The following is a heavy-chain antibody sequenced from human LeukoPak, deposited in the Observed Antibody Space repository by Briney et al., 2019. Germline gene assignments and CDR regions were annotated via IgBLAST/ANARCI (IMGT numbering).Heavy chain of an antibody. J-gene: IGHJ4*02. CDR1: GFTFSESW. V-gene: IGHV3-33*01. D-gene: IGHD3-22*01. Sequence: HTGGSLRLSCVVSGFTFSESWMSWVRQAPGKGLEWVAVIWYDGSNKYYADSVKGRFTISRDNSKDTLYLQMNSLRAEDTAVYYCARDLGLGYYDSSSFFDYWGQGTLVTVSS. CDR2: IWYDGSNK. CDR3: ARDLGLGYYDSSSFFDY.